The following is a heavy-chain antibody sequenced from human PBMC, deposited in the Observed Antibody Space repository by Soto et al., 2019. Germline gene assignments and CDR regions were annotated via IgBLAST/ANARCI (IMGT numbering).Heavy chain of an antibody. J-gene: IGHJ4*02. D-gene: IGHD3-22*01. Sequence: EVQLVESGGGLVQPGGSLRLSCAASGFTFSSYSMNWVRQAPGKGLEWVSYISSSSSTIYYADSVKGRFTISRHNAKNSRYLQMNSLRDEDTAVYYCAREDSSGYLDYWSQGTLVTVSS. CDR3: AREDSSGYLDY. V-gene: IGHV3-48*02. CDR1: GFTFSSYS. CDR2: ISSSSSTI.